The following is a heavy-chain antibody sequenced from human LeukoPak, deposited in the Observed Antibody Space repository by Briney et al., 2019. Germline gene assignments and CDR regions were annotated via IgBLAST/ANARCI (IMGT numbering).Heavy chain of an antibody. Sequence: PGGSLRLSCAASGFNFRNYWMTWVRQAPGKGLEWVSIIYSAGSTYYADSVKGRFTISRDNSKNTLYLQMNSLRAEDTAVYYCAKGHCTNGICWLDWGQGTLVTVSS. CDR3: AKGHCTNGICWLD. J-gene: IGHJ4*02. V-gene: IGHV3-53*01. D-gene: IGHD2-8*01. CDR2: IYSAGST. CDR1: GFNFRNYW.